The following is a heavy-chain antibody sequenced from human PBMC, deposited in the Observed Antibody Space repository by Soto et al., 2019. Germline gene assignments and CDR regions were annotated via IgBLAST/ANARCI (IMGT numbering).Heavy chain of an antibody. CDR3: VRERTRGFDP. Sequence: QVQLVQSGAEVKKPGASVKVSCKASGYTFTSYDINWVRQATGQGLEWMGWMNPNSGNTAYAQKFLGRVTRDRNTSRCTAYIELRSQRSKDTAVYYCVRERTRGFDPWGRENLVTVSS. V-gene: IGHV1-8*01. CDR2: MNPNSGNT. CDR1: GYTFTSYD. J-gene: IGHJ5*02.